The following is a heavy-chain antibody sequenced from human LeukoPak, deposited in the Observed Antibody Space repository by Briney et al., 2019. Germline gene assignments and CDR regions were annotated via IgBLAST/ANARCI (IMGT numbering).Heavy chain of an antibody. CDR3: ASTIVGATSNDY. V-gene: IGHV4-61*02. Sequence: PSGTLSLTCTVSGGSISSGSYYWSWIRQPAGKGLEWIGRIYTSGSTNYNPSLKSRVTISVDTSKNQFSLKLSSVTAADTAVYYCASTIVGATSNDYWGQGTLVTVSS. CDR1: GGSISSGSYY. D-gene: IGHD1-26*01. J-gene: IGHJ4*02. CDR2: IYTSGST.